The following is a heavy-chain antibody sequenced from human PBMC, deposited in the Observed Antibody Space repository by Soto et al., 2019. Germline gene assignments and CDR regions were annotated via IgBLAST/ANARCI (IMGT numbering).Heavy chain of an antibody. CDR2: ISYDGSNK. D-gene: IGHD4-17*01. CDR3: APLTTVTTMIFYYYGMDV. V-gene: IGHV3-30*03. CDR1: GFTFNTFG. J-gene: IGHJ6*02. Sequence: QVQLVESGGGVVQPGRSLRLSCAASGFTFNTFGMHWVRQAPGKGLVWLAVISYDGSNKYYADSVKGRFTVSRDNSKNTLYLQMNSLRVEDTAVYFCAPLTTVTTMIFYYYGMDVWGQGTTVTVSS.